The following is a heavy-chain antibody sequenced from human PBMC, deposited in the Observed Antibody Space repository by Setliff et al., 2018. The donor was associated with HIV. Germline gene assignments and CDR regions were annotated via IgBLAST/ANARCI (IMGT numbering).Heavy chain of an antibody. CDR3: ARRPPLTTGREYYFDF. J-gene: IGHJ4*02. Sequence: LSLTCTVSRGSISSGGYYWSWIRQHPERGLEWIGYIYYNGRTYYSPSLRSRVTMSVDTSRNEFSLRLNSVTAADTAVYYCARRPPLTTGREYYFDFWGQGTLVTVSS. V-gene: IGHV4-31*03. CDR2: IYYNGRT. CDR1: RGSISSGGYY. D-gene: IGHD1-1*01.